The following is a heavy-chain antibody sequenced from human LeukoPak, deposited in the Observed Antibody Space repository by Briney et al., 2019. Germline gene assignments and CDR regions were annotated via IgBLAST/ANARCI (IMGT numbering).Heavy chain of an antibody. V-gene: IGHV3-48*01. D-gene: IGHD2-2*01. Sequence: GGSLRLSCAASGFPFSSYSMNWVRQAPGKGLEWVSYISSSSSTIYYADSLKGRFTISRDDAENSLYLQMNSLRAEDTAVYYCARDSSVTAAPIDYWGQGTLVTVSS. CDR3: ARDSSVTAAPIDY. CDR1: GFPFSSYS. CDR2: ISSSSSTI. J-gene: IGHJ4*02.